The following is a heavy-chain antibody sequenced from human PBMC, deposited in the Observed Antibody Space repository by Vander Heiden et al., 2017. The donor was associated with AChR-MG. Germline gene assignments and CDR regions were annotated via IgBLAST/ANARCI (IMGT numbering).Heavy chain of an antibody. D-gene: IGHD3-3*01. CDR1: GGSFSGYY. CDR3: ARVRRDFWSGYSPSYYFDY. V-gene: IGHV4-34*01. Sequence: QVQLQQWGAGLLKPSETLSLTCAVYGGSFSGYYWSWIRQPPGKGLEWIGEINHSGSTNYNPSLKSRVTISVDTSKNQFSLKLSSVTAADTAVYYCARVRRDFWSGYSPSYYFDYWGQGTLVTVSS. CDR2: INHSGST. J-gene: IGHJ4*02.